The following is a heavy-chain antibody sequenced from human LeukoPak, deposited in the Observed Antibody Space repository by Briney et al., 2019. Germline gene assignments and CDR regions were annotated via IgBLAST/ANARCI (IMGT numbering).Heavy chain of an antibody. CDR2: IIPMFGTT. CDR3: TRDLFTQYYYYIDV. J-gene: IGHJ6*03. Sequence: GASVKVSCTASGGTFSNYAISWVRQAPGQGLEWMGGIIPMFGTTNYAQKFQGRVTITTDEFTSTAYMELSSLRSEDAAVYFCTRDLFTQYYYYIDVWGKGTTVTVSS. V-gene: IGHV1-69*05. CDR1: GGTFSNYA. D-gene: IGHD3-3*01.